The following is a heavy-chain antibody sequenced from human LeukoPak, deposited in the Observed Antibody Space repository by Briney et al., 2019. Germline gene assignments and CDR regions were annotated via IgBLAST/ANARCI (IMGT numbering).Heavy chain of an antibody. V-gene: IGHV1-2*06. CDR2: IDPNSGDT. CDR3: ATSVAVAGSFDY. J-gene: IGHJ4*02. D-gene: IGHD6-19*01. CDR1: DYTFTAYY. Sequence: ASVKVSCKASDYTFTAYYIHWVRQAPGQGLEWMGRIDPNSGDTSYVQKFQGRVTMTRDTSISTAHMDLSGLISDDTAVYYCATSVAVAGSFDYWGQGTLVTASS.